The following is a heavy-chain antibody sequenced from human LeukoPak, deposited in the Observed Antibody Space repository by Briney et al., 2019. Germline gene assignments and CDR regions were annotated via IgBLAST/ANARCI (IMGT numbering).Heavy chain of an antibody. CDR3: ARWNYDSSGYDY. V-gene: IGHV1-2*04. CDR1: GYTFTGYY. J-gene: IGHJ4*02. D-gene: IGHD3-22*01. Sequence: GASVKVSCKASGYTFTGYYMHWVRQAPGQGLERMGWINPNSGGTNYAQKFQGWVTMTRDTSIGTAYMELSRLRSDDTAVYYCARWNYDSSGYDYWGQGTLVTVSS. CDR2: INPNSGGT.